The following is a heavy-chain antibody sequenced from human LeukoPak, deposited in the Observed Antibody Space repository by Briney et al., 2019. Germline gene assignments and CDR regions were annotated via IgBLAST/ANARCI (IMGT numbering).Heavy chain of an antibody. Sequence: PSETLSLTCTVSGGSISSSSYYWGWIRQPPGKGLEWIGSIYHSGSTSYNPSLKSRVTISVDTSKNQFSLKLSSVTAADTAVYYCARNVTRPGFDWSKTRKYFDYWGPGTLVTVSS. CDR2: IYHSGST. D-gene: IGHD3-9*01. CDR3: ARNVTRPGFDWSKTRKYFDY. CDR1: GGSISSSSYY. J-gene: IGHJ4*02. V-gene: IGHV4-39*07.